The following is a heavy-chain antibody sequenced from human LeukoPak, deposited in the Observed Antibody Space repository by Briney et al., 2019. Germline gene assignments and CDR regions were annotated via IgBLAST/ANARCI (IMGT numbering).Heavy chain of an antibody. Sequence: AGGSLRLSCAASRFTFSNYSMNWVRQAPGKGLEWVSSISRGSGHIYYADSVKGRFTISRDNARNSLYLQMNSLRAEDTAIYYRARVDAALDYWGQGTLVTVSS. D-gene: IGHD6-6*01. CDR3: ARVDAALDY. CDR2: ISRGSGHI. CDR1: RFTFSNYS. J-gene: IGHJ4*02. V-gene: IGHV3-21*01.